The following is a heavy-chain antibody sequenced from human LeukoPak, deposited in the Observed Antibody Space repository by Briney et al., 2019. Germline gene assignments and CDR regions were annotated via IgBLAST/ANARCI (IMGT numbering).Heavy chain of an antibody. Sequence: ASVKVSCKASGYTFTGYYMHWVRQAPGQGLEWMGWINPNSGGTNYAQKFQGRVTMTRDTSISTAYMELSRLRSDDTAVYYCARELTPYYYGSGSYSPLLFDYWGQGTLVTVSS. D-gene: IGHD3-10*01. V-gene: IGHV1-2*02. CDR1: GYTFTGYY. J-gene: IGHJ4*02. CDR2: INPNSGGT. CDR3: ARELTPYYYGSGSYSPLLFDY.